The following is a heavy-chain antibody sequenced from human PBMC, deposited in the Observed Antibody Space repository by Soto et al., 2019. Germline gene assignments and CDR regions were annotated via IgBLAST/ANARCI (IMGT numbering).Heavy chain of an antibody. D-gene: IGHD3-22*01. CDR2: INPNSGGT. CDR1: GYTFTGYY. CDR3: ARGLSSGYFYSFDY. J-gene: IGHJ4*02. V-gene: IGHV1-2*04. Sequence: ASVKVSCKASGYTFTGYYMHWVRQAPGQGLEWMGWINPNSGGTNYAQKFQGWVAMTRDTSISTAYMELSRLRSDDTAVYYCARGLSSGYFYSFDYWGQGTLVTVSS.